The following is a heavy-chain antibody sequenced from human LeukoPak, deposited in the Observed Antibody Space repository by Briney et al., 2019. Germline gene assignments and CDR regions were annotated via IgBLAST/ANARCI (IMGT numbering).Heavy chain of an antibody. CDR3: ARVTTIFGVVWLDAFDI. V-gene: IGHV4-30-4*08. CDR1: GGSISSGDYY. CDR2: IYYSGST. Sequence: SETLSLTCTVSGGSISSGDYYWRWIRQPPGKGLEWIGYIYYSGSTYYNPSLKSRVTISVDTSKNQFSLKLSSVTAADTAVYYCARVTTIFGVVWLDAFDIWGQGTMVTVSS. D-gene: IGHD3-3*01. J-gene: IGHJ3*02.